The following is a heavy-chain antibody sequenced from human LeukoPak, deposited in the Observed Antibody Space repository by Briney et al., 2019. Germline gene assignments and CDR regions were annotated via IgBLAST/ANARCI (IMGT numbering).Heavy chain of an antibody. V-gene: IGHV4-4*07. J-gene: IGHJ5*02. CDR3: ARSIFRRWLQFPGSFGTAGYNWFDP. Sequence: SETLSLTCTVSVGSISSYYWSWIRKPPGNGLEWIGRIYTSGGTNYNPSLKSRVTISVDTSKNQFSLKLSSVTAADTAVYYCARSIFRRWLQFPGSFGTAGYNWFDPWGQGTLVTVSS. CDR2: IYTSGGT. D-gene: IGHD5-12*01. CDR1: VGSISSYY.